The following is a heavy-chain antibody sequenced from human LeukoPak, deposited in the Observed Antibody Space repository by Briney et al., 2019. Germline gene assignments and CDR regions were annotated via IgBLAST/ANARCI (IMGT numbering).Heavy chain of an antibody. V-gene: IGHV1-2*02. J-gene: IGHJ4*02. D-gene: IGHD3-10*01. Sequence: ASVKVSCKASGYTFTGYYMHWVRQAPGQGLEWMGWINPNSGGTNYAQKFQGRVTMTRDTSISTAYMELSRLRSDDTAVYYCARDQFRYYYGSGTYDYWGQGTLVTVSS. CDR2: INPNSGGT. CDR1: GYTFTGYY. CDR3: ARDQFRYYYGSGTYDY.